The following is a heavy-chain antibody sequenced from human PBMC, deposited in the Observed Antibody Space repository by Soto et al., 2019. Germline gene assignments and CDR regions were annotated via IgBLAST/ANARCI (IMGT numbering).Heavy chain of an antibody. J-gene: IGHJ4*02. V-gene: IGHV1-18*01. D-gene: IGHD3-3*01. Sequence: ASVKVSCKASGYTFTSYGISWVRQAPGQGLEWMGWISAYNGNTNYAQKLQGRVTMTTDTSTGTAYMELRSLRSDDTAGYYCGREIYYNGWSGFFGFWGQGALVTVSS. CDR2: ISAYNGNT. CDR3: GREIYYNGWSGFFGF. CDR1: GYTFTSYG.